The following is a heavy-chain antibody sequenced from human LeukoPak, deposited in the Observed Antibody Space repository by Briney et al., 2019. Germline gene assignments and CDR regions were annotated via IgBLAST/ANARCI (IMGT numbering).Heavy chain of an antibody. CDR3: ARRHPYYYGMDV. V-gene: IGHV4-30-4*01. CDR1: GGSISSGDYY. Sequence: SQTLSLTCTVSGGSISSGDYYWSWIRQPPGKGLEWIGHIYYSGSTYYNPSLKSRVTISVDTSKNQFSLQLNSVTPEDTAVYYCARRHPYYYGMDVWGQGTTVTVSS. CDR2: IYYSGST. J-gene: IGHJ6*02.